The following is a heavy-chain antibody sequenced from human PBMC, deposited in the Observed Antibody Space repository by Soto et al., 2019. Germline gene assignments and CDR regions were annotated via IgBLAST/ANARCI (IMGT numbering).Heavy chain of an antibody. J-gene: IGHJ5*02. D-gene: IGHD2-21*02. Sequence: PGGSLRLSCVASGFTFSGHSMSWVRQAPGKGLEWVSFISSSSGYIYYADSVKGRFTISRDNDNNSVYLQMDSLRAEDTAVYYCARVENRVTHPWFGPWGQGTLVTVSS. CDR1: GFTFSGHS. CDR2: ISSSSGYI. CDR3: ARVENRVTHPWFGP. V-gene: IGHV3-21*06.